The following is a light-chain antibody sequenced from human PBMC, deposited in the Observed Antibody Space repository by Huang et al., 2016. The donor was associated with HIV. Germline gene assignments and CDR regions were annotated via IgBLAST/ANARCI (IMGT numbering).Light chain of an antibody. Sequence: DIQLTQSPTSLSASIGDRVTISCRASQSISVSLNWYQKRSGQAPKVLIYAASHLQSGVPSRFSGSGSGTDFTLTITSLQVEDFATYYCQQSDSIPWTFGQGTSVDIK. CDR1: QSISVS. CDR2: AAS. J-gene: IGKJ1*01. V-gene: IGKV1-39*01. CDR3: QQSDSIPWT.